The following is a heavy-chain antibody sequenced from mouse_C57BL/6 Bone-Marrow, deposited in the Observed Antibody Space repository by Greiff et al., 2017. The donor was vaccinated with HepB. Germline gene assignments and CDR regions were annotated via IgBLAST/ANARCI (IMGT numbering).Heavy chain of an antibody. CDR3: ARRHYGSSYFDY. J-gene: IGHJ2*01. Sequence: QVHVKQSGPELVKPGASVKISCKASGYSFTSYYIHWVKQRPGQGLEWIGWIYPGSGNTKYNEKFKGKATLTADTSSSTAYTQLSSLTSEDSAVYYCARRHYGSSYFDYWGQGTTLTVSS. D-gene: IGHD1-1*01. CDR2: IYPGSGNT. CDR1: GYSFTSYY. V-gene: IGHV1-66*01.